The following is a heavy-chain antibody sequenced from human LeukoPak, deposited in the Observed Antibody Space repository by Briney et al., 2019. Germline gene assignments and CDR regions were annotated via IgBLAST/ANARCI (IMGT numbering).Heavy chain of an antibody. Sequence: PGGSLRLSCAASGFTFSSYAMSWVRQAPGKGLEWVSAISGSGGSTYYADSVKGRFTISRDNSKNTLYLQMNSLRAEDTAVYYCAKRAPIAAAGKNLTFDYWGQGTLVTVSS. CDR2: ISGSGGST. CDR3: AKRAPIAAAGKNLTFDY. D-gene: IGHD6-13*01. CDR1: GFTFSSYA. V-gene: IGHV3-23*01. J-gene: IGHJ4*02.